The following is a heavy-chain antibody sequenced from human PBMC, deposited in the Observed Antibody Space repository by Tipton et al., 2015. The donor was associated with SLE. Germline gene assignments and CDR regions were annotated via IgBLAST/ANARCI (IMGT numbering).Heavy chain of an antibody. V-gene: IGHV4-39*07. CDR3: AGAWQGYCSGGTCYVLDY. CDR1: GDSIRSSSNY. J-gene: IGHJ4*02. D-gene: IGHD2-15*01. CDR2: IYYSGST. Sequence: TLSLTCSVSGDSIRSSSNYWGWIRQPPGKGLEWIGSIYYSGSTYYNPSLKSRVSISADTSKIHFSLWLTSVTAADTAVYYCAGAWQGYCSGGTCYVLDYWGQGTLVTVSS.